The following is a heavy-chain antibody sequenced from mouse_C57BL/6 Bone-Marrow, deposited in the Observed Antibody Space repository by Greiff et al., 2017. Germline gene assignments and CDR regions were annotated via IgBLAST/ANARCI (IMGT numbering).Heavy chain of an antibody. J-gene: IGHJ2*01. Sequence: QVQLQQPGAELVKPGASVKLSCKASGYTFTSYWMHWVKQRPGQGLEWIGMIHPNSGSTNYNEKFKSKSTLTVDKSSSTAYMQLSSLTSEDSAVYYCARRRFPYYFDYWGQGTTLTVSS. CDR3: ARRRFPYYFDY. CDR1: GYTFTSYW. V-gene: IGHV1-64*01. CDR2: IHPNSGST.